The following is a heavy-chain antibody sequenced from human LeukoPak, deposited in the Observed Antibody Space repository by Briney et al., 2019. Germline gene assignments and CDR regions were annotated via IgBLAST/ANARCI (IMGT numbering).Heavy chain of an antibody. V-gene: IGHV3-9*01. CDR2: ISWNSDRI. J-gene: IGHJ4*02. Sequence: GGSLRLSCAASGFTFDDYAMHWVRQAPGKGLEWVSCISWNSDRIAYADSVKGRFTISRDNAKNSLYLQMNSLRVEDTALYYCAKKEEDWGQGTLVTVSS. CDR1: GFTFDDYA. CDR3: AKKEED.